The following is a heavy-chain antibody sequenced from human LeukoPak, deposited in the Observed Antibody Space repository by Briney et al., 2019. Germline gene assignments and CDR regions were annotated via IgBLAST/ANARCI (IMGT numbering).Heavy chain of an antibody. V-gene: IGHV3-48*02. CDR2: ISTSGTT. J-gene: IGHJ4*02. D-gene: IGHD6-19*01. CDR3: ARSRIAVAGYSSDY. Sequence: GGSLRLSCVASGFTFSSYAMTWARQGPGKGLEWVSVISTSGTTFYADSVKGRFTISRDNAKNSLYLQMNSLRDEDTAVYYCARSRIAVAGYSSDYWGQGTLVTVSS. CDR1: GFTFSSYA.